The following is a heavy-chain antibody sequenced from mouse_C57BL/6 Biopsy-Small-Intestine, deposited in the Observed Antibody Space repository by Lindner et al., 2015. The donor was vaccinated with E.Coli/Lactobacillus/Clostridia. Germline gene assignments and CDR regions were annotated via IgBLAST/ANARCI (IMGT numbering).Heavy chain of an antibody. D-gene: IGHD3-3*01. Sequence: VQLQESGPELVKPGASVKISCKASGYAFSSSWMNWVKQRPGKGLEWIGRIYPGDGDTNYNGKFKGKATLTADKSSSTAYMELRSLTSEDSAVYFCARSRGRDEDYWGQGTTLTVSS. CDR1: GYAFSSSW. CDR3: ARSRGRDEDY. J-gene: IGHJ2*01. V-gene: IGHV1-82*01. CDR2: IYPGDGDT.